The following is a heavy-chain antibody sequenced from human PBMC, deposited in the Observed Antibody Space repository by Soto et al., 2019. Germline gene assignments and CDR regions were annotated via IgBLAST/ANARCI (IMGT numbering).Heavy chain of an antibody. CDR2: IYYSGST. Sequence: PSETLSLTCSVSGGTITRGDHFWSWVRQSPGKVLEWLGYIYYSGSTYYNPSLKGRVMMTIDTSKHQFSLNLSSVTAADTAVFYCGRGQTAIDVWGQGTTVTVSS. CDR3: GRGQTAIDV. CDR1: GGTITRGDHF. J-gene: IGHJ6*02. D-gene: IGHD5-18*01. V-gene: IGHV4-30-4*01.